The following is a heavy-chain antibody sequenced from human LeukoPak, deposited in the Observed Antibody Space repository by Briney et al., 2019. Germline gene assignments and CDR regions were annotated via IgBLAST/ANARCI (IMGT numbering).Heavy chain of an antibody. Sequence: TPSETPSLTCSVSGGSINAFYWSWIRQPPGKGLEWIAYVRDNGENNYNPSLKSRVAISLDTANNQISLRLNFVTAADTAIYYCARQPANTAAFDVWGQGTMVTVSS. V-gene: IGHV4-59*08. CDR1: GGSINAFY. CDR2: VRDNGEN. CDR3: ARQPANTAAFDV. D-gene: IGHD5-18*01. J-gene: IGHJ3*01.